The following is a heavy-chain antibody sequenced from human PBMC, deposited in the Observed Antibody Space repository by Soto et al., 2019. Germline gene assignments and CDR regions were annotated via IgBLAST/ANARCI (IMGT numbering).Heavy chain of an antibody. CDR2: IGTSGTNI. J-gene: IGHJ4*02. D-gene: IGHD2-21*01. CDR1: GFTFTSCE. Sequence: GGSLRLSCAASGFTFTSCEFNWVRQAPGKGLEWISYIGTSGTNIYYADSVKGRFTVSRDNAKNALYLQMNSLRAEDTAIYYCAREELNCGGDCFAFWGQGALVTVSS. V-gene: IGHV3-48*03. CDR3: AREELNCGGDCFAF.